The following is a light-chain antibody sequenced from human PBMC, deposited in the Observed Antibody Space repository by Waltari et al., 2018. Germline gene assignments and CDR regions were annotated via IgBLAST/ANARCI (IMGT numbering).Light chain of an antibody. CDR3: AAWDDTLSGHSV. Sequence: QSVLTQPPSASGTPGQRVTISCSGSNSNLRANFVSCYRQFPGTSPKLLIYGNDKRPSGVPDRFSGSKSGSSASLVISGLRSEDEADYYCAAWDDTLSGHSVFGTGTKVTVL. V-gene: IGLV1-47*01. CDR1: NSNLRANF. CDR2: GND. J-gene: IGLJ1*01.